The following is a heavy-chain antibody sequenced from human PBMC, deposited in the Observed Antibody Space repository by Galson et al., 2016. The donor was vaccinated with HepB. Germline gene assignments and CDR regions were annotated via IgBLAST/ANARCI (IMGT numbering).Heavy chain of an antibody. CDR3: ASHTREQFGSGSHEFDY. V-gene: IGHV1-69*13. D-gene: IGHD3-10*01. Sequence: SVKVSCKASGGSFRSFAINWVRQAPGQGLEWLGRIIPMFDTPKYAWKFQGRVTITADESTSTAYMDLSSLRSADTAVYYCASHTREQFGSGSHEFDYWGQGTLATVSS. CDR2: IIPMFDTP. J-gene: IGHJ4*02. CDR1: GGSFRSFA.